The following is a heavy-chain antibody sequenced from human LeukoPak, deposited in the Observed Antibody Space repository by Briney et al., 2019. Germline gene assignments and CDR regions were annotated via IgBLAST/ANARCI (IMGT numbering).Heavy chain of an antibody. Sequence: PSETLSLTCTVSGGSISSYYWSWIRQPPGKGLEWIGYIYYSGSTNYNPSLKSRVTISVDTSKNQFSLKLSSVTAADTAVYYCARGSGYSYGYMGYFDYWGQGTLVTVSS. CDR3: ARGSGYSYGYMGYFDY. CDR1: GGSISSYY. CDR2: IYYSGST. V-gene: IGHV4-59*01. D-gene: IGHD5-18*01. J-gene: IGHJ4*02.